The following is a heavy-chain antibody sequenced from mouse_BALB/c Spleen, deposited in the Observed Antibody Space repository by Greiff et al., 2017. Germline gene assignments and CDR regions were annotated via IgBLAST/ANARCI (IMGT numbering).Heavy chain of an antibody. Sequence: EVKLMESGGGLVQPGGSLRLSCATSGFTFTDYYMSWVRQPPGKALEWLGFIRNKANGYTTEYSASVKGRLTISRDNSQSILYLQMNTLRAEDSATYYCARDSHYYGSSFYWYFDVWGAGTTVTVSS. CDR1: GFTFTDYY. D-gene: IGHD1-1*01. CDR2: IRNKANGYTT. J-gene: IGHJ1*01. CDR3: ARDSHYYGSSFYWYFDV. V-gene: IGHV7-3*02.